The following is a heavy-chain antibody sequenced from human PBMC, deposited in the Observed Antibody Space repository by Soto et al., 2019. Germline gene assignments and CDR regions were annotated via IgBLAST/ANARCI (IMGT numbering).Heavy chain of an antibody. CDR3: AHRVLRTVFGLVTTTAIYFDF. J-gene: IGHJ4*02. D-gene: IGHD3-3*01. CDR2: IYWDDDK. V-gene: IGHV2-5*02. CDR1: GFSLTTSGVG. Sequence: QITLKESGPTVVKPTETLTLTCTFSGFSLTTSGVGVGWVRQSPGKAPEWLALIYWDDDKRYSTSLNSRLIITKDTSKNQVVLTMANVDPADTATYYCAHRVLRTVFGLVTTTAIYFDFWGPRTPVVVSS.